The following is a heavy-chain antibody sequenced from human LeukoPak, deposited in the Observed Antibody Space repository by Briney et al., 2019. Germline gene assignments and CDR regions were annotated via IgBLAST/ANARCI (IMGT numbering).Heavy chain of an antibody. CDR1: GGSISGYY. D-gene: IGHD3-22*01. J-gene: IGHJ4*02. Sequence: PSETLSLPCVVSGGSISGYYWNWIRQSAGKGLEWIGRIYSSGNTTYNPSLESRVSMSVETSKKQLSLRLSSVTAADTAVYYCARGKYDTSGYYQQFDFWGQGTLVTVSS. CDR3: ARGKYDTSGYYQQFDF. V-gene: IGHV4-4*07. CDR2: IYSSGNT.